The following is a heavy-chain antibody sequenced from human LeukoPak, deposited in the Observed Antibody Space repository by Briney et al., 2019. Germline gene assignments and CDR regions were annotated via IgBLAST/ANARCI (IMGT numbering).Heavy chain of an antibody. CDR2: INHSGST. Sequence: SETLSLTCAVYGGSFSGYYWNWIRQPPGKGLEWVGEINHSGSTNYIPSLKSRDTISVVTSNDQFSLKLSSVTAADTAVYYCARGSKMLGYNWFDPWGQGTLVTVSS. CDR1: GGSFSGYY. V-gene: IGHV4-34*01. CDR3: ARGSKMLGYNWFDP. J-gene: IGHJ5*02. D-gene: IGHD1-26*01.